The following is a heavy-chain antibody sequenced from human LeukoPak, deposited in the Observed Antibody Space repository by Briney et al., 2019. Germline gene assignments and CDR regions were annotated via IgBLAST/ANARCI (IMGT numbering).Heavy chain of an antibody. CDR2: INGDGSTT. CDR3: ATGNYYDSRGYYTFGH. V-gene: IGHV3-74*01. Sequence: GGSLRLSCAASGFAFSRYWMHWVRQAPGKGLVWVSRINGDGSTTSYADSVKGGFTISRDNAKNTLYLQMNSLRAEDTAVYYCATGNYYDSRGYYTFGHWGQGTLVTVSS. J-gene: IGHJ1*01. CDR1: GFAFSRYW. D-gene: IGHD3-22*01.